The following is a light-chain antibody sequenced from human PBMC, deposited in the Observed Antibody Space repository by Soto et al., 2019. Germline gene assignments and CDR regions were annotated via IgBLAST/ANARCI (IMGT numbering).Light chain of an antibody. CDR2: AAS. CDR1: QGISSY. CDR3: LQLIPSPFN. J-gene: IGKJ3*01. V-gene: IGKV1-9*01. Sequence: DIQLTQSPSFLSASVGDRVTITCRASQGISSYLAWYQQKPGTAPKLLIYAASTVQSGVPPRFSGGGPGTEFTLTISSLRPEDSAMYYCLQLIPSPFNFGPGRKVDIK.